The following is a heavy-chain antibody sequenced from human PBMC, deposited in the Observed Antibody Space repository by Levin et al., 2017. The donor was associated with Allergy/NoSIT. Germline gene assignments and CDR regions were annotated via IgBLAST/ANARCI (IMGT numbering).Heavy chain of an antibody. D-gene: IGHD3-3*01. V-gene: IGHV3-23*01. CDR1: GFTFSSYA. J-gene: IGHJ4*02. CDR3: AKVLYYDFWSGYFADY. Sequence: GGSLRLSCAASGFTFSSYAMSWVRQAPGKGLEWVSAISGSGGSTYYADSVKGRFTISRDNSKNTLYLQMNSLRAEDTAVYYCAKVLYYDFWSGYFADYWGQGTLVTVSS. CDR2: ISGSGGST.